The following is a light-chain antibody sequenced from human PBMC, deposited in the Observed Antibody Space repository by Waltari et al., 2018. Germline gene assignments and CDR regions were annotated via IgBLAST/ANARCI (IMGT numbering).Light chain of an antibody. J-gene: IGKJ3*01. Sequence: EIVLTQSPATLSVSPGERATFSCRASQSVSKNFLAWYQQQPGQAPRLLIYGASSRATGIPDRFSGSGSGTDFTLTVSRLEPEDFAVYFCQQYNNWPLFTFGPGTKVDIK. V-gene: IGKV3-20*01. CDR2: GAS. CDR3: QQYNNWPLFT. CDR1: QSVSKNF.